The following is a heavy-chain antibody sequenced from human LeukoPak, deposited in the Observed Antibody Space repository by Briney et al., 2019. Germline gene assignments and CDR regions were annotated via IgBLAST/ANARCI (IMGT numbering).Heavy chain of an antibody. CDR2: LSPDGGTI. CDR3: ATAGQWRFDS. J-gene: IGHJ4*02. CDR1: GFTFSSYW. D-gene: IGHD6-19*01. Sequence: GGSLRLSCVVSGFTFSSYWMHWARQAPGKGLVWVSRLSPDGGTIDYSDSVRGRFTISRDNAKDTLYLQMNSLRVDDTAVYYCATAGQWRFDSWGLGTLVTVSS. V-gene: IGHV3-74*01.